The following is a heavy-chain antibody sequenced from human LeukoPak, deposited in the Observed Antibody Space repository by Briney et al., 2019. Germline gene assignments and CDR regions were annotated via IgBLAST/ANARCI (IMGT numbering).Heavy chain of an antibody. V-gene: IGHV4-34*01. CDR3: ARGLIWHFLLDSRRDSFDV. J-gene: IGHJ3*01. CDR2: ISHSGST. D-gene: IGHD3/OR15-3a*01. CDR1: GGSLTDYH. Sequence: SETLSLTCVVSGGSLTDYHWNWIRQSPGKGLEWIGEISHSGSTTYNPSLKGRLTMSVDTSKNQFSLKLGSVTVADTAVYYCARGLIWHFLLDSRRDSFDVWGQGTAITVSS.